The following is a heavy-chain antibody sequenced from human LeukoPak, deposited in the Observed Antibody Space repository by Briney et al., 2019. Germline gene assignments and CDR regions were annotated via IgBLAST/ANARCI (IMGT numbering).Heavy chain of an antibody. Sequence: GGSLRLSCAASGFTFSNAWMSWVRQAPGKGLEWVGRIKSKTDGGTTDYAAPVKGRFTISRDDSKNMLYLQMNSLKTEDTAVYYCTTDREGSSGWHVDYWGQGTLVTVSS. CDR3: TTDREGSSGWHVDY. J-gene: IGHJ4*02. CDR2: IKSKTDGGTT. D-gene: IGHD6-19*01. CDR1: GFTFSNAW. V-gene: IGHV3-15*01.